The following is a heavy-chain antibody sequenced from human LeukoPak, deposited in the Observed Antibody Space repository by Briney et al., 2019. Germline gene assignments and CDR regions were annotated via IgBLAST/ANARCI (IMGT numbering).Heavy chain of an antibody. D-gene: IGHD3-10*01. J-gene: IGHJ3*02. Sequence: GGSLRLSCAASGLTFSSHWMHWVRQAPGKGLVWVSRITNDGSSTTYADSVKGRFTISRDNAKNMLYLQMYSLRAEDTAVYYCARDALWFGELSGAFDIWGQGTMVTVSS. CDR3: ARDALWFGELSGAFDI. CDR2: ITNDGSST. V-gene: IGHV3-74*01. CDR1: GLTFSSHW.